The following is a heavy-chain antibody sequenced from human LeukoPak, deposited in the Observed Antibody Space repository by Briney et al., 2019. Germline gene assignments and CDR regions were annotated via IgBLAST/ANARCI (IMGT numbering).Heavy chain of an antibody. CDR2: IYPADSET. D-gene: IGHD1-26*01. V-gene: IGHV5-51*01. CDR1: GYSFTSYW. J-gene: IGHJ4*02. CDR3: ASGGWVGATVFDY. Sequence: GESLKISCKPSGYSFTSYWIGWVRQMAGKGLEWMGIIYPADSETRYSPSFQGQVTISVDKSISTAYLQWSSLKASDTGIYYCASGGWVGATVFDYWGQGTRVTVPS.